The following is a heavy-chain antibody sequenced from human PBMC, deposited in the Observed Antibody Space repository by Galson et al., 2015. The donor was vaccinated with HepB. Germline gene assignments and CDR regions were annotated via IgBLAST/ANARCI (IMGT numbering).Heavy chain of an antibody. J-gene: IGHJ4*02. CDR2: ITANNPNT. CDR3: ARYYDIFGGNDY. Sequence: SVKVSCKASGYTFTHYGISWVRQAPGQGLEWMGWITANNPNTRYAQKLQGRVTMTRDTSTNTAYMELRSLTSDDTAMYYCARYYDIFGGNDYWGQGTLVTVSS. D-gene: IGHD3-9*01. CDR1: GYTFTHYG. V-gene: IGHV1-18*04.